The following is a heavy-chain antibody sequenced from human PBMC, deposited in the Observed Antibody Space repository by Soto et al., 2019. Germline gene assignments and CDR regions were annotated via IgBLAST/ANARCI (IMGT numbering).Heavy chain of an antibody. CDR3: ARIPHITTSYYDHSYGMDV. J-gene: IGHJ6*02. V-gene: IGHV5-51*01. D-gene: IGHD2-21*01. CDR2: IYPADSDT. CDR1: GYSFPSQW. Sequence: GESLKISCKGSGYSFPSQWIGWVRQTPGKGLEWMGSIYPADSDTRYSPSFQGQVTISADKSIRTAYLEWSSLKASDSAMYYCARIPHITTSYYDHSYGMDVWGQGTTVTVSS.